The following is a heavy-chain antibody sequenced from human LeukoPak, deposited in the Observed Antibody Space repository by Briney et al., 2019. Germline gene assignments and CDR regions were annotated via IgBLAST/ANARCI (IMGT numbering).Heavy chain of an antibody. CDR2: ISYDGSNK. Sequence: GRSLRLSCAASGFTFSSYAMHWVRQAPGKGLEWVAVISYDGSNKYYADSVKGRFTISRDNSKNTLYLQMNSLRAEDTAVYYSARDGVAAAGYFDYWGQGTLVTVSS. D-gene: IGHD6-13*01. V-gene: IGHV3-30*01. J-gene: IGHJ4*02. CDR1: GFTFSSYA. CDR3: ARDGVAAAGYFDY.